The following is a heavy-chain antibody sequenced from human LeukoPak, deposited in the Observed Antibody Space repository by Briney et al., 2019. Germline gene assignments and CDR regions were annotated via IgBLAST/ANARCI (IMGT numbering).Heavy chain of an antibody. J-gene: IGHJ4*02. CDR3: ARGGLTVHDYVWGSYRYDYFDY. V-gene: IGHV4-39*07. CDR2: IYYSGST. Sequence: KPSETLSLTCTVSGGSISSSSYYWGWIRQPPGKGLEWIGGIYYSGSTNYNPSLKSRVTISVDTSKNQFSLKLSSVTAADTAVYYCARGGLTVHDYVWGSYRYDYFDYWGQGTLVTVSS. D-gene: IGHD3-16*02. CDR1: GGSISSSSYY.